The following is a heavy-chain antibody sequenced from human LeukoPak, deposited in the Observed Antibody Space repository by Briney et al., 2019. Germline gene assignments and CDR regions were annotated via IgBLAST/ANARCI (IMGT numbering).Heavy chain of an antibody. CDR1: GFTFSSYS. CDR3: ARDKVVVKVLYGMDV. CDR2: ISSSSSSYI. V-gene: IGHV3-21*04. J-gene: IGHJ6*02. Sequence: PGGSLRLSCAASGFTFSSYSMNWVRQAPGKGLEWVSSISSSSSSYIYYADSVKGRFTISRDNSKNTLYLQMNSLRAEDTAAYYCARDKVVVKVLYGMDVWGQGTTVTVSS. D-gene: IGHD3-22*01.